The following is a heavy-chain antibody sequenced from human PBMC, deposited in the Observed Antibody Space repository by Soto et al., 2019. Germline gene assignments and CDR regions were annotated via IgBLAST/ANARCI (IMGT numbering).Heavy chain of an antibody. CDR3: ERVIRRIISFDY. Sequence: PSETLSLTCAVSGYSISSGEYYWSWIRQPPGKGLEWIAYSYYRGSTYYNPSLKSRVTISVDTSKNQFSLKQNAVTAAYTAVYYCERVIRRIISFDYWGQGTLVTVSS. CDR2: SYYRGST. CDR1: GYSISSGEYY. V-gene: IGHV4-30-4*01. D-gene: IGHD3-10*01. J-gene: IGHJ4*02.